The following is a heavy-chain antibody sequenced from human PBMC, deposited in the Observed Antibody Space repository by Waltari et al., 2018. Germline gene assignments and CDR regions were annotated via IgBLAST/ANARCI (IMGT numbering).Heavy chain of an antibody. CDR1: GFTFSSYS. CDR3: ARGGGSRDYDY. V-gene: IGHV3-21*01. D-gene: IGHD1-26*01. CDR2: ISSSSSYI. J-gene: IGHJ4*02. Sequence: EVQLLESGGGLVKPGGSLRLSCSASGFTFSSYSMNWVRQAPGKGLEWVSSISSSSSYIYYADSVKGRFTISRDNAKNSLYLQMNSLRAEDTAVYYCARGGGSRDYDYWGQGTLVTVSS.